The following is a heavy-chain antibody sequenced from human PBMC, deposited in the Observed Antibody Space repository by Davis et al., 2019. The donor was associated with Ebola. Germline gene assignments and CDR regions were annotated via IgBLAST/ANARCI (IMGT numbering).Heavy chain of an antibody. CDR1: GFTFSNYW. D-gene: IGHD2-2*02. CDR3: ARGSCASNSCNRGFDY. V-gene: IGHV3-74*01. CDR2: VNLDGSGT. Sequence: GESLKISCAASGFTFSNYWMHWVRQTPGKGLVWVSRVNLDGSGTSYADSVQGRFTISRDNSKNTLYLQMNSLTAEDTAVYYCARGSCASNSCNRGFDYWGQGTLVTVSS. J-gene: IGHJ4*02.